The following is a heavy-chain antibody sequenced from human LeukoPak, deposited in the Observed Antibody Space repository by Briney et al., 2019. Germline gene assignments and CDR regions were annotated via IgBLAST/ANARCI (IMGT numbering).Heavy chain of an antibody. CDR3: GRGLVVVVTNYMDV. Sequence: PGGSLRLSCRGSGFDFVEHSFTWVRQAPGRGLEWVGVIKSNHHGGETFYAASVAGRFTISRDDSTSSAFLPMDRVEIEDTGVYYCGRGLVVVVTNYMDVWGRGTTVTVSS. J-gene: IGHJ6*03. D-gene: IGHD2-21*02. V-gene: IGHV3-49*04. CDR2: IKSNHHGGET. CDR1: GFDFVEHS.